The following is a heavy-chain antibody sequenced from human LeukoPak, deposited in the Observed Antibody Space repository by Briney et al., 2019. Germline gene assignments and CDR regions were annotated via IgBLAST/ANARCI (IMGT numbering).Heavy chain of an antibody. D-gene: IGHD1-26*01. CDR3: ATTTIRLGY. Sequence: IPSETLSLTCTVSGGSISRSRDYWGWIRQPPGKGLEWIGSIYYSGSTYYNPSLKSRVTISVDTSKNQFSLKLSSVTAADTAVYYCATTTIRLGYWGQGTLVTVSS. V-gene: IGHV4-39*07. J-gene: IGHJ4*02. CDR1: GGSISRSRDY. CDR2: IYYSGST.